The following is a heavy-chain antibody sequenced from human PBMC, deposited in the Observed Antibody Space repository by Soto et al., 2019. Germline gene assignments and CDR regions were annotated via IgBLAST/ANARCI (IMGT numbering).Heavy chain of an antibody. Sequence: GGSLRLSCLASGFTFSTYTMHWVRQAPGRGLEWVALISHDGSQEYYVDSVEGRFAISRDNSKNTLFLQMNSLRPEDTAVYSCAKEVDTGDNFWGQGTLVTVSS. CDR2: ISHDGSQE. D-gene: IGHD5-18*01. CDR1: GFTFSTYT. CDR3: AKEVDTGDNF. J-gene: IGHJ4*02. V-gene: IGHV3-30*18.